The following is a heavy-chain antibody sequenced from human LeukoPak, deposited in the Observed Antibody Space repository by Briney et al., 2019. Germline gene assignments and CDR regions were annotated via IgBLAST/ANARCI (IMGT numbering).Heavy chain of an antibody. J-gene: IGHJ5*02. V-gene: IGHV4-30-4*02. CDR3: ASTVGWLQFGLAIYH. CDR2: IYYSGST. CDR1: GGSISSVDYY. Sequence: SVTLSLNGTVSGGSISSVDYYWHWIRQPPGKGLEWIGYIYYSGSTYYNPSLKSRVTISVDTSKNQFSLKLTSVTAADTATYYCASTVGWLQFGLAIYHWGQGTLVTVSS. D-gene: IGHD5-24*01.